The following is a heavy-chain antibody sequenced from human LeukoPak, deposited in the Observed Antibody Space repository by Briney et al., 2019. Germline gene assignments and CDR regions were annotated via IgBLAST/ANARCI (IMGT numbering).Heavy chain of an antibody. CDR3: ANYHYASGNYYY. CDR2: IRGDGVTT. J-gene: IGHJ4*02. V-gene: IGHV3-23*01. Sequence: GGSLRLSCAASGFTFSSHGMNWVRQAPGKGLEWVSGIRGDGVTTYYADSVKGRFTISRDNSKNILYLQMNSLRAEDTAVYYCANYHYASGNYYYWGQGTLVTVSS. D-gene: IGHD3-10*01. CDR1: GFTFSSHG.